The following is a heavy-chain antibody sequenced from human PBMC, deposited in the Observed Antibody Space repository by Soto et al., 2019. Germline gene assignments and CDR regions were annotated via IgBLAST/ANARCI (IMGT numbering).Heavy chain of an antibody. CDR3: ARDLWVAAANEKFDY. V-gene: IGHV3-21*01. CDR1: GFTFSSYS. J-gene: IGHJ4*02. D-gene: IGHD2-2*01. Sequence: PGGSLRLSCAASGFTFSSYSMNWVRQAPGKGLEWVSSISSSSSYIYYADSVKGRFTISRDKSKNTLYLEMNSLRTEDTGVYYCARDLWVAAANEKFDYWGQGTLVTVSS. CDR2: ISSSSSYI.